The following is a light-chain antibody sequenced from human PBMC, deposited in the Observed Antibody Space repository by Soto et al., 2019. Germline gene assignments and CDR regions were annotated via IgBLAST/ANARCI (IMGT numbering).Light chain of an antibody. J-gene: IGKJ5*01. Sequence: EIVMTQSPATLSVSPGERATLSCRASQSVSSNLAWYQQKPGQAPRLLIYATSTRATGIPDRFSGSGSGTEFTLTISSLHSEDFAVYHGQQYDNKPPITFGQGTRLEIK. V-gene: IGKV3-15*01. CDR1: QSVSSN. CDR2: ATS. CDR3: QQYDNKPPIT.